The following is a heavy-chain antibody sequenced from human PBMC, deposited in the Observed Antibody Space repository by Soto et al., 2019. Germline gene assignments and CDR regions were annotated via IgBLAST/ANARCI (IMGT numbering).Heavy chain of an antibody. Sequence: EVQLLESGGGLVQPGGSLRLSCAASGFTFSTFDMTWVRQPPGKGLEWVSLIRGSSGSTYYADSVKGRFTISKDISKNTLYLQRNSLRAEYTALYFCVKGAWLDYWGQGNMVTVSS. V-gene: IGHV3-23*01. CDR3: VKGAWLDY. J-gene: IGHJ4*02. CDR1: GFTFSTFD. CDR2: IRGSSGST.